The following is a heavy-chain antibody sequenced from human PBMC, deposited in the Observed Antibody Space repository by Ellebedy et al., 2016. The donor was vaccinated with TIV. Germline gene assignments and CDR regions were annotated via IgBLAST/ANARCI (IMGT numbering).Heavy chain of an antibody. CDR2: MNPNSGNT. CDR1: GYTFTSYD. V-gene: IGHV1-8*01. J-gene: IGHJ4*02. CDR3: ARGDYYDSRNLNY. Sequence: ASVKVSCKASGYTFTSYDINWVRQATGQGLEWMGWMNPNSGNTGYAQKFQGRVTMTEDTSTDTAYMELRSLRSDDTAVYYCARGDYYDSRNLNYWGQGTLVTVSS. D-gene: IGHD3-22*01.